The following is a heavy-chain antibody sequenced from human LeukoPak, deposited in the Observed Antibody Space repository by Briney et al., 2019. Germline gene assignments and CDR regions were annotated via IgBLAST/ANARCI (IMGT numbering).Heavy chain of an antibody. CDR3: ASRPSIGDDAFDI. J-gene: IGHJ3*02. Sequence: PSETLSLTCTVSGGSISSYYWSWIRQPPGKGLEWIGSIYYSGSTYYNPSLKSRVTISVDTSKNQFSLKLSSVTAADTAVYYCASRPSIGDDAFDIWGQGTMVTVSS. V-gene: IGHV4-39*01. CDR2: IYYSGST. CDR1: GGSISSYY.